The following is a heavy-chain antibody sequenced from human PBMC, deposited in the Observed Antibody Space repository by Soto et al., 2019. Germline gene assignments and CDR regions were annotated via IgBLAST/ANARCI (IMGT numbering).Heavy chain of an antibody. J-gene: IGHJ4*02. CDR3: ARQRPEAHYFDY. Sequence: SETLSLTCTVSGASISGYYWSWIRQPPGKGLEWIGYIYYSGSTNYNPSLKSRVTISVDKSKNQFSLKLSSVTAADTAVYYCARQRPEAHYFDYWGQGTLVTVSS. CDR1: GASISGYY. D-gene: IGHD6-25*01. CDR2: IYYSGST. V-gene: IGHV4-59*12.